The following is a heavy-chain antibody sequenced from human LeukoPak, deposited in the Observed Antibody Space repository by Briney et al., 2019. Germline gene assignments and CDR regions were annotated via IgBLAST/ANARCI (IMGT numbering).Heavy chain of an antibody. CDR1: GFTFSSYP. CDR2: TSSDGSEK. CDR3: AKNEAN. J-gene: IGHJ3*01. V-gene: IGHV3-30*18. Sequence: WVSLRLSCLASGFTFSSYPMNWVRQAPGNGLEGWAVTSSDGSEKFYADSVKGRFTSSRDNSKTKLYLHMHSLRGDDTAVYYCAKNEANWGRGTMVSVFS.